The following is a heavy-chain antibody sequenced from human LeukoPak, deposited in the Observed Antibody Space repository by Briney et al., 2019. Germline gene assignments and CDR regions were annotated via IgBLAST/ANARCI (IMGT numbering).Heavy chain of an antibody. Sequence: PGGSLRLSCAASGFTFSSYAMHWVRQAPGKGLEYVSAISSNGGSTYYANSVKGRFTISRDNSKNTLYLQMGSLRAEDMAVYYCARDDIAAAGIIDYWGQGTLGTVSS. CDR3: ARDDIAAAGIIDY. CDR2: ISSNGGST. J-gene: IGHJ4*02. CDR1: GFTFSSYA. D-gene: IGHD6-13*01. V-gene: IGHV3-64*01.